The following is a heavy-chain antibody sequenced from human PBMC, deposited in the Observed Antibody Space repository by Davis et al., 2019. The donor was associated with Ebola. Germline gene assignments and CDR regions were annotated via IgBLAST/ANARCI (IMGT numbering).Heavy chain of an antibody. CDR1: GGSISSYY. D-gene: IGHD2-15*01. V-gene: IGHV4-59*01. Sequence: SETLSLTCTVSGGSISSYYWSWIRQPPGKGLEWIGYIYYSGSTNYNPSLKSRVTISVDTSKNQFSLKLSSVTAADTAVYYCARGPISPDIVVVVAAIQAFDYWGQGTLVTVSS. CDR2: IYYSGST. CDR3: ARGPISPDIVVVVAAIQAFDY. J-gene: IGHJ4*02.